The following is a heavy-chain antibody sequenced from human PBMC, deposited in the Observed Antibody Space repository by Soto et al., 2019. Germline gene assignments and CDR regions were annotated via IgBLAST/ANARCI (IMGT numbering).Heavy chain of an antibody. V-gene: IGHV3-30*18. CDR2: ISYDGSNK. D-gene: IGHD4-4*01. Sequence: QVQLVEPGGGVVQPGRSLRLSCAASGFTFSSYGMHWVRQAPGKGLEWVAVISYDGSNKYYADSVKGRFTISRDNSKNTLYLQMNSLRAEDTAVYYCAKPRLFYSNYDYTLDYWGQGTLVTVSS. CDR3: AKPRLFYSNYDYTLDY. J-gene: IGHJ4*02. CDR1: GFTFSSYG.